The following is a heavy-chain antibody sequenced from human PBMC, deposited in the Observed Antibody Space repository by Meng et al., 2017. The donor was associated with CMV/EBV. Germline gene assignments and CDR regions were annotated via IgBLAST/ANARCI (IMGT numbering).Heavy chain of an antibody. J-gene: IGHJ4*02. D-gene: IGHD3-16*01. Sequence: GESLKISCAASGFKFSDYVVQWVRQAPGKVPEWLATLSQDGTYTASADSVRGRFTISRDNSRNMLYLDMSSLRVDDTVVYFCVREFSRDVFFDHWGQGTPVTVSS. CDR3: VREFSRDVFFDH. CDR2: LSQDGTYT. V-gene: IGHV3-30*04. CDR1: GFKFSDYV.